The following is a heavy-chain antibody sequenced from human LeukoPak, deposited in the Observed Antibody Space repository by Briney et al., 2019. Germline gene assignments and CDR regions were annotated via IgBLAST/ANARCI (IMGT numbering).Heavy chain of an antibody. J-gene: IGHJ6*03. CDR3: AKGTHYYYYMDV. Sequence: GGSLRLSCAASGFTFDDYAMHWVRQAPGKGLEWVSGISWNSGSIGYADSVKGRFTISRDNAKNSLYLQMNSLRAEDTALYYCAKGTHYYYYMDVWGKGTTVTIPS. V-gene: IGHV3-9*01. CDR1: GFTFDDYA. CDR2: ISWNSGSI.